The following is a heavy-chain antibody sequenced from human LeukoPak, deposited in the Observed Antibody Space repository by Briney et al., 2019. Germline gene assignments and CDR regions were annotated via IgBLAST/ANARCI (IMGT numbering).Heavy chain of an antibody. CDR3: ARGGDIQLWSAFDI. CDR2: ISWDGGST. D-gene: IGHD5-18*01. J-gene: IGHJ3*02. Sequence: PGGSLRLSCAASGFTFDDYTMHWVRQAPGKGLEGVSLISWDGGSTYYADSVKGRFTISRDNSKNSLYLQMNSLRTEDTGLYYCARGGDIQLWSAFDIWGQGTMVTVSS. CDR1: GFTFDDYT. V-gene: IGHV3-43*01.